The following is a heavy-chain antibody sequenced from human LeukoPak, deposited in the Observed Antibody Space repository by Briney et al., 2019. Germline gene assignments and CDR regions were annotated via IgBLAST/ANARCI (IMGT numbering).Heavy chain of an antibody. Sequence: ASVKVSCKASGYTFTSYYMHWVRQAPGQGLEWMGIINPSGGSTSYAQKFQGRVTMTRDTSISTAYMELSRLRSDDTAVYYCARGDYGALNWFDPWGQGTLVTVSS. V-gene: IGHV1-46*01. J-gene: IGHJ5*02. CDR3: ARGDYGALNWFDP. CDR1: GYTFTSYY. D-gene: IGHD4-17*01. CDR2: INPSGGST.